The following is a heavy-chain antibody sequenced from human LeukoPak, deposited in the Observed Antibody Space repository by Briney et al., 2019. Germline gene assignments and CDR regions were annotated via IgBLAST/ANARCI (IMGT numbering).Heavy chain of an antibody. Sequence: GGSLRLSCAASGFTVSSNYMSWVRQAPGKGLEWVSVIYSGGSTYYADSVKGRFTISRDNSKNTLYLQMNSLRAEDTAVYYCARPAYSFDSSGPNFANWGQGTLVT. D-gene: IGHD3-22*01. CDR3: ARPAYSFDSSGPNFAN. CDR2: IYSGGST. V-gene: IGHV3-53*01. CDR1: GFTVSSNY. J-gene: IGHJ4*02.